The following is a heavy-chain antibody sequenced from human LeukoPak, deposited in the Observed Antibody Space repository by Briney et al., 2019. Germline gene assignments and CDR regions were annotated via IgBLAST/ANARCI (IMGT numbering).Heavy chain of an antibody. D-gene: IGHD5-18*01. CDR2: ISSSGSYI. CDR3: ARGSGVQVWSSLDY. CDR1: GFTFSSYS. Sequence: GGSLRLSCAASGFTFSSYSVNWVRQAPGKGLAWVSSISSSGSYIYYADSVKGRLTFSRDNAKNSLYPQMNSLRAEDTAVYYCARGSGVQVWSSLDYWGQGTLVTVSA. V-gene: IGHV3-21*01. J-gene: IGHJ4*02.